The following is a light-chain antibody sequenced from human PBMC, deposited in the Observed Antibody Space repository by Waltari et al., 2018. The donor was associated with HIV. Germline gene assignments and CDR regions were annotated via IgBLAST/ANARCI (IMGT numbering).Light chain of an antibody. CDR1: DSDFGLYNS. Sequence: AVTQPASVSGLPGQSTTISCTGDDSDFGLYNSFSWYQQDSGKPPRLILYDVDSRASGVSDRFSGSMSGNTASLTISGLRAEDEGHYYCASITDDNTIIFGGGTEVTVL. CDR3: ASITDDNTII. CDR2: DVD. J-gene: IGLJ2*01. V-gene: IGLV2-14*03.